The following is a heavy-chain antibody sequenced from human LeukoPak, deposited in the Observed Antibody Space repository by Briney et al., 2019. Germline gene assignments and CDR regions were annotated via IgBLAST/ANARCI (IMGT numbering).Heavy chain of an antibody. CDR1: GFTFNSYW. J-gene: IGHJ6*03. CDR2: INTDGSRT. V-gene: IGHV3-74*01. Sequence: PGGSLSLSCAASGFTFNSYWIHWVRQAPGKGLVWVSRINTDGSRTNYADSVKGRFAISRDDAKNTVHLQMYSLGAEDSAVYYCVRGASLAYYMDVWGKGTTVTVSS. CDR3: VRGASLAYYMDV. D-gene: IGHD3-16*02.